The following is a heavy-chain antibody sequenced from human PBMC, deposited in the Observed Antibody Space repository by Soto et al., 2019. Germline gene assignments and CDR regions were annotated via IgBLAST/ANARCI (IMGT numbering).Heavy chain of an antibody. V-gene: IGHV1-18*04. CDR2: ISAYNGNT. J-gene: IGHJ4*02. Sequence: ASVKASCRASWDTLTSYGISWVRQSPEQGLEWMGWISAYNGNTNYAQKLQGRVTMTTDTSTSTAYMEMRSLRSDDTAVYYCERVPDYDFWHTPRFDYWGQGTLVTVYS. CDR3: ERVPDYDFWHTPRFDY. CDR1: WDTLTSYG. D-gene: IGHD3-3*01.